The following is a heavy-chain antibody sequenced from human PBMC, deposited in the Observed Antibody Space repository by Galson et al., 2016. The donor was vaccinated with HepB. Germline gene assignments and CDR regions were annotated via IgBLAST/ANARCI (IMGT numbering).Heavy chain of an antibody. Sequence: SETLSLTCTVSGGSISSSSYYWGWIRQPPGKGLEWIGSIYYSGSTYYTPSLKSRVTIPVDTSKNQFTLKLSSVTAADTAVYYCARYLKIQLWLRGNWFDPWGQGTLVTVSS. D-gene: IGHD5-18*01. CDR3: ARYLKIQLWLRGNWFDP. V-gene: IGHV4-39*01. CDR2: IYYSGST. J-gene: IGHJ5*02. CDR1: GGSISSSSYY.